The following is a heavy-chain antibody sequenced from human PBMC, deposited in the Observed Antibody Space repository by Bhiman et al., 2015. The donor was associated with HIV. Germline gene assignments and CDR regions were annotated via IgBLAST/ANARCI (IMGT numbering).Heavy chain of an antibody. CDR2: IKVDGSEK. J-gene: IGHJ4*02. V-gene: IGHV3-7*01. D-gene: IGHD2-21*01. CDR3: ARGGFHSFDY. CDR1: GLTFSSYW. Sequence: EVQLVESGGGLVQPGGSLRLSCAASGLTFSSYWMTWVRQAPGKGLEWVANIKVDGSEKYYVDSVKGRFTISRDNANNSLYLQMSSLRVEDTALYYCARGGFHSFDYWGQGTLVTVSS.